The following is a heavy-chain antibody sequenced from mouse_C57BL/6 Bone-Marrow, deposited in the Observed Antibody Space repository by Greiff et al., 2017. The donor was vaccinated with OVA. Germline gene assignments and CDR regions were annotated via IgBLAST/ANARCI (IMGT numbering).Heavy chain of an antibody. V-gene: IGHV2-5*01. J-gene: IGHJ1*03. CDR2: IWRGGST. Sequence: QVQLQQSGPGLVQPSQSLSITCTVSGFSLTSYGVHWVRQSPGKGLEWLGVIWRGGSTDYNAAFMSRLSITKDNSKSQVFFKMNSLQADDTAIYYCAKKGSGTFWYFDVWGTGTTVTVSS. D-gene: IGHD4-1*01. CDR3: AKKGSGTFWYFDV. CDR1: GFSLTSYG.